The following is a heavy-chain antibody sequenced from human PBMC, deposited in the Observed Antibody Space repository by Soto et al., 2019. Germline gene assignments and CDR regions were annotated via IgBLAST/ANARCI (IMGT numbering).Heavy chain of an antibody. CDR2: ISWDGGST. CDR1: GFTFDDYP. D-gene: IGHD2-2*01. V-gene: IGHV3-43*01. J-gene: IGHJ6*02. Sequence: PLRLSCAASGFTFDDYPMHWVRQAPGKGLEWVSLISWDGGSTYYADSVKGRFTISRDNSKNSLYLQMNSLRTEDTALYYCAKEEWGLGSSTSSATLCGIAVRGQGNPVTFPS. CDR3: AKEEWGLGSSTSSATLCGIAV.